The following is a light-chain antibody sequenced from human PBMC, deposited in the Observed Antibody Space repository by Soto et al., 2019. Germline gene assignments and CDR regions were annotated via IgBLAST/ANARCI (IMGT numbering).Light chain of an antibody. CDR3: TSYRSSNTYV. CDR2: DVS. CDR1: SSDVGGYNY. V-gene: IGLV2-14*03. Sequence: QSVLTQPASVSGSPGQSITISCTGTSSDVGGYNYVSWYQHYPGKAPKLMIYDVSNRPSGVSNRFSGSKSGNTASLTISGLQAEDEVDYYCTSYRSSNTYVFGTGTKVTVL. J-gene: IGLJ1*01.